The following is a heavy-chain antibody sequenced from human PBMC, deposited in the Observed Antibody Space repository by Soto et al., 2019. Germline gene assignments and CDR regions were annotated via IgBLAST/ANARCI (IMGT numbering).Heavy chain of an antibody. V-gene: IGHV4-59*01. J-gene: IGHJ4*02. CDR1: GGSTSSYY. CDR3: ARFDYYDSSGYLDFGAN. Sequence: PLQTLSVTCTVAGGSTSSYYWRWIRQPPGKGLEWIGYIYYSGSTNYNPSLKSRVTISVDTSKNQFSLKLSSVTAADTAVYYCARFDYYDSSGYLDFGANWGQGTLVTVSS. CDR2: IYYSGST. D-gene: IGHD3-22*01.